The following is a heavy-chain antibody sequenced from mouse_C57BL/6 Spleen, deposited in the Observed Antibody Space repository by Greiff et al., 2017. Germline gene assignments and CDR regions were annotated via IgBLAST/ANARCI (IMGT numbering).Heavy chain of an antibody. CDR2: ISNGGGST. CDR3: ARSLGGYYAMDD. D-gene: IGHD1-1*02. J-gene: IGHJ4*01. Sequence: EVKLVESGGGLVQPGGSLKLSCAASGFTFSDYYMSWVRQTPEKRLEWVAYISNGGGSTYYPDTVKGRFTISRDNAKNTLYLQMSRLKSEDTAMYYCARSLGGYYAMDDWGQGTSVTVSS. CDR1: GFTFSDYY. V-gene: IGHV5-12*01.